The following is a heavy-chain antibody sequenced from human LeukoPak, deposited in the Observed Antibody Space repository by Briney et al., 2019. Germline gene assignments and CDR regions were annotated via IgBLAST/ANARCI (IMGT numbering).Heavy chain of an antibody. J-gene: IGHJ6*02. CDR1: GLPFSSYA. CDR3: VRGYSFGPYGMDV. CDR2: ISDSGGST. D-gene: IGHD2-15*01. Sequence: GGSLRLSCAASGLPFSSYAMHWVRQAPGKGLEYVSAISDSGGSTYYADSVKGRFTISRDNSKNTLYLQMSSLRAEDTAVYFCVRGYSFGPYGMDVWGQGTTVTVSS. V-gene: IGHV3-64D*09.